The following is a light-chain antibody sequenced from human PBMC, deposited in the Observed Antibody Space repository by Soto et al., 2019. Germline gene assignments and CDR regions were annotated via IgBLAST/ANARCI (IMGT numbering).Light chain of an antibody. CDR1: QNLLHSNGYNY. CDR2: VGS. J-gene: IGKJ4*02. Sequence: EIVLTQSPLSLPVTPGEPASISCRSSQNLLHSNGYNYLNWYLQKPGQSPQLLIYVGSNRASGVPDRFSGSGSGTDFTLTINRLEAEDVGLYCCAQVLATPITFGGGTKVEIK. CDR3: AQVLATPIT. V-gene: IGKV2-28*01.